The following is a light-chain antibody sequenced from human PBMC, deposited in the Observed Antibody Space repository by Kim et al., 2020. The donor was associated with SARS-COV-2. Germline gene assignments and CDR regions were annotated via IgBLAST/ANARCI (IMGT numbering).Light chain of an antibody. Sequence: QSALTQPASVSGSPGQSITISCTGTSSDVGGYNYVSWYQQHPGKAPKLMIYDVSNRPSGVSNRFSGSKSGNTASRTISGLQAEDEADYYCSSYTSSSTLFGGGTQLTVL. CDR2: DVS. CDR1: SSDVGGYNY. J-gene: IGLJ2*01. CDR3: SSYTSSSTL. V-gene: IGLV2-14*03.